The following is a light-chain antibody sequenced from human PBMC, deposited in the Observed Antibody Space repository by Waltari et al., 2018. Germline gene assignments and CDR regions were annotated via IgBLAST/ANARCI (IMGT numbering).Light chain of an antibody. CDR1: SSDVGRYDL. Sequence: QSALTQPASVSGSPGQSITISCTGTSSDVGRYDLVSWYQHHPGKAPKLMFFEGSKPPSGVANRCSAFKSDHTASLTISGLQAEDEADYYCCSYGGTSTFFVFGTGTRVTLL. CDR2: EGS. V-gene: IGLV2-23*01. CDR3: CSYGGTSTFFV. J-gene: IGLJ1*01.